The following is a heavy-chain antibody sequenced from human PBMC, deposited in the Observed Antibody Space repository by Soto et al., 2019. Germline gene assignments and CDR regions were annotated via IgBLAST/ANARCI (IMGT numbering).Heavy chain of an antibody. Sequence: SETLSLTCTVSGGSISSGGYYWSWIRQHPGKGLEWIGYIYYSGSTYYNPSLKSRVTISVDTSKNQFSLKLSSVTAADTAVYYCARGGTTYYDFWSGYYLGFLRENWFDPWGQGTLVTVS. D-gene: IGHD3-3*01. CDR1: GGSISSGGYY. V-gene: IGHV4-31*02. CDR3: ARGGTTYYDFWSGYYLGFLRENWFDP. J-gene: IGHJ5*02. CDR2: IYYSGST.